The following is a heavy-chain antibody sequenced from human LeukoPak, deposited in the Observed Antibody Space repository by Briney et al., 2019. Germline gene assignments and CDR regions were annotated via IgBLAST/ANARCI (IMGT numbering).Heavy chain of an antibody. CDR1: GFTFSSYG. D-gene: IGHD3-22*01. CDR2: ISYDGSNK. J-gene: IGHJ4*02. CDR3: AKDALAFMIVVVPDY. Sequence: GGSLRLSCAASGFTFSSYGMHWVRQAPGKGLEWVAVISYDGSNKYYADSVKGRFTISRDNSKNTLYLQMNSLRAEDTAVYYCAKDALAFMIVVVPDYWGQGTLVTVSS. V-gene: IGHV3-30*18.